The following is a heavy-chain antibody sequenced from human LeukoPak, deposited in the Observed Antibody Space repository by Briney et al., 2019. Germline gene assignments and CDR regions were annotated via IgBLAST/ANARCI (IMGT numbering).Heavy chain of an antibody. Sequence: PSETLSLTCAVYGGSFSGYYWSWIRQPPGKGLEWIGEINHSGSTNYNPSLKSRVTISVDTSKNQFSLKLSSVTAADTAVYYCASLYSGSYLDIWGQGTMVTVSS. J-gene: IGHJ3*02. CDR3: ASLYSGSYLDI. V-gene: IGHV4-34*01. CDR2: INHSGST. D-gene: IGHD1-26*01. CDR1: GGSFSGYY.